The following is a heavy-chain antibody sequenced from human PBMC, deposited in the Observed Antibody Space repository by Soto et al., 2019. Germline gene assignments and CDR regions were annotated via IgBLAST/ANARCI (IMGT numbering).Heavy chain of an antibody. V-gene: IGHV1-8*01. CDR2: MNPNSGNT. CDR3: ARDSIAAAGIVDESNYYYGMDV. J-gene: IGHJ6*02. CDR1: GYTFTSYD. D-gene: IGHD6-13*01. Sequence: GASVKVSCKASGYTFTSYDINWVRQATGQGLEWMGWMNPNSGNTGYAQKFQGRVTMTRNTSISTAYMELSSLRSEDTAVYYCARDSIAAAGIVDESNYYYGMDVWGQGTTVTVSS.